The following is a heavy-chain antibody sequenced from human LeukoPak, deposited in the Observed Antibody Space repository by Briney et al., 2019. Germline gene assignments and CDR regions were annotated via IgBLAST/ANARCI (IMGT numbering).Heavy chain of an antibody. D-gene: IGHD6-19*01. CDR1: GYTFTSYA. Sequence: ASVKVSCKASGYTFTSYAMNWVGQAPGQGLEWMGWINTNTGNPTYAQGFTGRFVFSLDTSVSTAYLQISSLKAEDTAVYYCARGKIAVAGTADDYWGQGTLATVSS. CDR3: ARGKIAVAGTADDY. V-gene: IGHV7-4-1*02. CDR2: INTNTGNP. J-gene: IGHJ4*02.